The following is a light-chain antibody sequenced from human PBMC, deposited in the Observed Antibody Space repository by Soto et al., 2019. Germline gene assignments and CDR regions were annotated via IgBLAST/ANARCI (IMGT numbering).Light chain of an antibody. CDR1: QSPLYSDGNTY. Sequence: DVVMTQSPLSLTVTLGQAASISCRSSQSPLYSDGNTYLNWFHQRPGQSPRRLIYKVSNRDSGVPDIFSGSGSGTDFTLQISGVEAEDVGVYYCMQGTHWPLTFGQGTKVEIK. J-gene: IGKJ1*01. CDR2: KVS. CDR3: MQGTHWPLT. V-gene: IGKV2-30*01.